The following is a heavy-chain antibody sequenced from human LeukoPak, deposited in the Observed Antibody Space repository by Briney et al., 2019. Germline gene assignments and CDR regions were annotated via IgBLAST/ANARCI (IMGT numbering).Heavy chain of an antibody. Sequence: ASVKVSCKASGGTFSGYAISWVRQAPGHGLEWMGGIIPIFGTANYAQKFQGRVTITADESTSTAYMELSSLRSEDTAVYYCARGAGLGIEYFQHWGQGTLVTVSS. CDR2: IIPIFGTA. V-gene: IGHV1-69*13. CDR3: ARGAGLGIEYFQH. CDR1: GGTFSGYA. J-gene: IGHJ1*01. D-gene: IGHD1-14*01.